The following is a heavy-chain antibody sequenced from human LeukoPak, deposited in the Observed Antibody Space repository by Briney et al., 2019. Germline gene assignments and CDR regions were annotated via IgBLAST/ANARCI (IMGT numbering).Heavy chain of an antibody. D-gene: IGHD1-26*01. J-gene: IGHJ4*02. CDR1: GFTFSTYR. Sequence: GGSLRLSCAASGFTFSTYRTASGRQAPGERLEPVTNIKEDESAKHQADSVKGQFTISRDNAQNSVYLQMSSLRGEDTAVDSCARDVGGSRDYWGQGTLVTVSS. CDR3: ARDVGGSRDY. V-gene: IGHV3-7*01. CDR2: IKEDESAK.